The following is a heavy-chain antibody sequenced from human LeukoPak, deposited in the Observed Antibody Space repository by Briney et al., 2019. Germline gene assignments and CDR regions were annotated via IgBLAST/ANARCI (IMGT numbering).Heavy chain of an antibody. CDR3: ARFSSNTDYVWLFDY. CDR2: ISYSGIT. D-gene: IGHD3-10*02. V-gene: IGHV4-59*08. Sequence: SETLSLTCAVYGGSFSTYSWSWIRQPPGEGLEWIAYISYSGITSYSPSLKARVTISLDTSENQFSLRLSSVTAADTAVYYCARFSSNTDYVWLFDYWGQGTLVTVSS. CDR1: GGSFSTYS. J-gene: IGHJ4*02.